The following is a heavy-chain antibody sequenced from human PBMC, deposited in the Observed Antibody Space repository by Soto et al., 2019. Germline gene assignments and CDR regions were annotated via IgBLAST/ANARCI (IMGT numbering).Heavy chain of an antibody. CDR2: IKQDGSEK. V-gene: IGHV3-7*05. CDR3: ARDSTTDGLGASDI. D-gene: IGHD4-17*01. Sequence: EVQLVESGGGLVQPGGSLRLSCAASGFTFSSYWMSWVRQAPGKGLEWVANIKQDGSEKYYVDSVKGRFTIYRDNAKNSLYLQMNSLRAEDTAVYYCARDSTTDGLGASDIWGQGTMVTVSS. CDR1: GFTFSSYW. J-gene: IGHJ3*02.